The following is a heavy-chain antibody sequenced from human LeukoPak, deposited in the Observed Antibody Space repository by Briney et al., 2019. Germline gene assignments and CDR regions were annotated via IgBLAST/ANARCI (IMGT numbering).Heavy chain of an antibody. CDR1: GYTFTSYG. V-gene: IGHV1-18*01. D-gene: IGHD3-16*02. Sequence: ASVKVSCKASGYTFTSYGISWVRQAPGQGLEWMGWISAYNGNTNYAQKLQGRVIMTTDTSTSTAYMELRSLRSDDTAVYYCAREGNYDYVWGSYRQGPDYWGQGTLVTVSS. J-gene: IGHJ4*02. CDR2: ISAYNGNT. CDR3: AREGNYDYVWGSYRQGPDY.